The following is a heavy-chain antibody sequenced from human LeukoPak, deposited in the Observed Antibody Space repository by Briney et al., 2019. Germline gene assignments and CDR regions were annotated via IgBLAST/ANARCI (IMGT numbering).Heavy chain of an antibody. Sequence: GGSLRLSCSASGLTFSLYSMHWVRQAPGKGLEYVSGISTNGCSTYYADSVKGRFTISRDNSKNTLYLQMSTLRAEDTSVYYCVTELGIGGFDIWGQGTMVTVSS. CDR1: GLTFSLYS. D-gene: IGHD7-27*01. V-gene: IGHV3-64D*06. J-gene: IGHJ3*02. CDR2: ISTNGCST. CDR3: VTELGIGGFDI.